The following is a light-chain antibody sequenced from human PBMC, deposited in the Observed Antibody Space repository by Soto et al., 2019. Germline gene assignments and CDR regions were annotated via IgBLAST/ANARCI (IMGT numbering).Light chain of an antibody. CDR1: TGSVTSGHY. CDR3: LLSYSAARRV. CDR2: DTS. J-gene: IGLJ2*01. Sequence: QAVVTQVPSLTVSPGGTVTLTCGSSTGSVTSGHYPYWFQQKPGQAPRTLIYDTSNKHSWTPARFSGSLLGDKAALTLSGAQPEDEAVYYCLLSYSAARRVFGVGTKLTVL. V-gene: IGLV7-46*01.